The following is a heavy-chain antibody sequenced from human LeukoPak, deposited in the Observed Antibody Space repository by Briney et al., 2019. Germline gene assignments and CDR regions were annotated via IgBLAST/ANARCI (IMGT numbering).Heavy chain of an antibody. CDR1: GGSISTYY. CDR2: LLQWST. CDR3: ARRVGALYDAFNI. V-gene: IGHV4-59*08. J-gene: IGHJ3*02. D-gene: IGHD1-26*01. Sequence: SETLSLTCTVSGGSISTYYWSWLRQPREGTGVDWVYLLQWSTNYNPSLKSRVTISVDTSKNQFSLKLSSVTAADTAVYYCARRVGALYDAFNIWGQGIMVTVSS.